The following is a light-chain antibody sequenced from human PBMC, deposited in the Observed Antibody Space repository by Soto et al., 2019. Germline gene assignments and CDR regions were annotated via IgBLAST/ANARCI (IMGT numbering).Light chain of an antibody. Sequence: EFVFTQSPATLSVSPVERATLSCRASQSVSSNLAWYQQKPGQAPRLLIYGASTRATGIPARFSGSGSGTEFTLTISSLQSEDFAVYYCQQYNNWPPITFGQGTRLEIK. J-gene: IGKJ5*01. V-gene: IGKV3-15*01. CDR1: QSVSSN. CDR2: GAS. CDR3: QQYNNWPPIT.